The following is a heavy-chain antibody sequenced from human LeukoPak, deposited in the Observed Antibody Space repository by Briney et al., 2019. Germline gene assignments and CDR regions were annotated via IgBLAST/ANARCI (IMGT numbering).Heavy chain of an antibody. CDR2: INWNGGST. CDR3: ARDFKGSSILRAFDI. CDR1: GFTFDDYG. J-gene: IGHJ3*02. Sequence: PGGSLSLSCAASGFTFDDYGMSWVRQAPGKGLEWVSGINWNGGSTGYADSVKGRFTISRDNAKNSLYLQMNSLRAEDTALYYCARDFKGSSILRAFDIWGQGTMVTVSS. D-gene: IGHD1-26*01. V-gene: IGHV3-20*04.